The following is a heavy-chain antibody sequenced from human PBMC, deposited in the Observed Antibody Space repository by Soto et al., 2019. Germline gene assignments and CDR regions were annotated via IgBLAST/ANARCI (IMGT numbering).Heavy chain of an antibody. J-gene: IGHJ4*02. CDR3: GKVLVGATGHTDSDS. CDR1: GGSIYRSGYY. CDR2: IDYNGVT. D-gene: IGHD2-15*01. Sequence: ASETLSLTCTVSGGSIYRSGYYWGWIRQPPGRGLEWIGNIDYNGVTYSNPSLKSRVTISRDTSKNQFPLKLTSVTAADTALYYCGKVLVGATGHTDSDSWGPGTLVTVSS. V-gene: IGHV4-39*06.